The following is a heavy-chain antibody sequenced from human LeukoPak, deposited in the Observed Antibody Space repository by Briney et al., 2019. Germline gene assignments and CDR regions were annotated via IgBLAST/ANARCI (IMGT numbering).Heavy chain of an antibody. D-gene: IGHD1-20*01. CDR3: ARGAFYNWNDGWFDP. J-gene: IGHJ5*02. CDR2: ISYDGSNK. CDR1: GFTFSSYA. Sequence: GGSLRLSCAASGFTFSSYAMHWVRQAPGKGLEWVAVISYDGSNKYYADSVKGRFTISRDNSKNTLYLQRNSLRAEDTAVYYCARGAFYNWNDGWFDPWGQGTLVTVSS. V-gene: IGHV3-30-3*01.